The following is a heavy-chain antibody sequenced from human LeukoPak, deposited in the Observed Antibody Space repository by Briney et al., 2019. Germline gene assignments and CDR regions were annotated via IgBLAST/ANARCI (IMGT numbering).Heavy chain of an antibody. CDR1: GFTFSSYG. D-gene: IGHD1-14*01. CDR3: ARVGNRGYYFDY. CDR2: IRYDGSNK. Sequence: GGSLRLSCAASGFTFSSYGMHWVRQAPGKGLEWVAFIRYDGSNKYYADSVKGRFTISRDNSKNTLYLQMNSLRAEDTAVYYCARVGNRGYYFDYWGQGTLVTVSS. V-gene: IGHV3-30*02. J-gene: IGHJ4*02.